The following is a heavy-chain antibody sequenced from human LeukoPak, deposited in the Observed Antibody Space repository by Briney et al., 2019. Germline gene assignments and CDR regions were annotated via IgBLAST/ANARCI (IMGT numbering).Heavy chain of an antibody. V-gene: IGHV3-64*01. CDR2: ISSNGGST. D-gene: IGHD1-26*01. CDR3: ARGGPFQWELLVY. J-gene: IGHJ4*02. Sequence: GGSLRLSCAASRFTFSSYAMHWVRQAPGKGLEYVSAISSNGGSTYYANSVKGRFTISRDNSKNTLYLQMGSLRAEDMAVYYCARGGPFQWELLVYWGQGTLVTVSS. CDR1: RFTFSSYA.